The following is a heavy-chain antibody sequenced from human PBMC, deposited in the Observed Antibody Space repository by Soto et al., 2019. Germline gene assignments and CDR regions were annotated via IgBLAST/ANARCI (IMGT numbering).Heavy chain of an antibody. V-gene: IGHV1-69*06. CDR2: IIPIFGTA. D-gene: IGHD3-16*02. J-gene: IGHJ4*02. CDR3: ARVMITFGGVIDHLLDY. Sequence: QVQLVQSGAEVKKPGSSVKVSCKASGGTFSSYAISWVRQAPGQGLEWMGGIIPIFGTANYAQKFQGRVTITADKSTSPAYMELSSLRSEDTAVYYCARVMITFGGVIDHLLDYWGQGTLVTVSS. CDR1: GGTFSSYA.